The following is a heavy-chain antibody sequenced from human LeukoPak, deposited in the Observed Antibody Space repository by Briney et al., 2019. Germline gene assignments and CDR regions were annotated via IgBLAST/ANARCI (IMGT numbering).Heavy chain of an antibody. CDR2: ISGSGNTK. V-gene: IGHV3-11*04. CDR1: GFTFSDYY. Sequence: PGGSLRLSCVASGFTFSDYYLAWIRQAPGKGLEWVSYISGSGNTKYYTDSVRGRFTISRDNTKNSVYLQIHGLSAEDTALYYCARDLGIRYFDLWGRGTLVTVSS. J-gene: IGHJ2*01. D-gene: IGHD3-3*02. CDR3: ARDLGIRYFDL.